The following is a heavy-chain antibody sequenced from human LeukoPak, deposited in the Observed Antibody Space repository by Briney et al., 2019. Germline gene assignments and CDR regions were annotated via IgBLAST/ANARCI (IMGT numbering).Heavy chain of an antibody. CDR2: ISGSGATT. J-gene: IGHJ4*02. CDR1: GFTFSSYG. D-gene: IGHD3-9*01. Sequence: PGGSLRLSCAASGFTFSSYGMSWVRQAPGKGLEWVSTISGSGATTYYADSVNGRFTISRDNSKNTLYLQMNSLRAEDTAVYYCAKDRASRTYYDILTGVFDYWGQGTLVTVSS. V-gene: IGHV3-23*01. CDR3: AKDRASRTYYDILTGVFDY.